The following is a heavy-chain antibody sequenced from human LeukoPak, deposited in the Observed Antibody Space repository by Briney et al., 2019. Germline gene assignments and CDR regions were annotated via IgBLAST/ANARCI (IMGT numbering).Heavy chain of an antibody. V-gene: IGHV4-59*12. Sequence: SETLSLTCTVSGGSISSYYWSWVRQPPGKGLEWIGYIHYSGSTNSNPSLKSRVAISIDTSKNQFSLRLSSVTPEDTAVYYCARDRSIAPAAIVPDNWFDPWGQGTLVTVSS. CDR3: ARDRSIAPAAIVPDNWFDP. J-gene: IGHJ5*02. D-gene: IGHD6-13*01. CDR1: GGSISSYY. CDR2: IHYSGST.